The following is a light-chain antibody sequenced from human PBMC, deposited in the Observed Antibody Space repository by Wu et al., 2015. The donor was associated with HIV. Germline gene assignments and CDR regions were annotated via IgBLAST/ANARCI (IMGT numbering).Light chain of an antibody. V-gene: IGKV3-15*01. CDR2: GAS. CDR3: QQYNNLVRT. J-gene: IGKJ1*01. CDR1: QSINSN. Sequence: VVMTQSPATLSVSPGERATLSCRACQSINSNLAWYQRKPGQAPRLLIYGASTRATDIPARFSGSGSGTEFTLTISSLQSEDFAVYYCQQYNNLVRTFGQGTKVEI.